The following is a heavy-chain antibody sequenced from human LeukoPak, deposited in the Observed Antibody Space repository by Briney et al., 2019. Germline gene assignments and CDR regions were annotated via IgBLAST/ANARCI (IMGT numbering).Heavy chain of an antibody. CDR2: IYYSGST. CDR3: ARGNHCSFAGCQHNAGFDI. Sequence: PSETLSLTCTVSGGSISSYYWSWIRQPPGKGLEWIGYIYYSGSTSYNPSLKSRVTISIDTSKNQFSLKLSSVTAADTAVYYCARGNHCSFAGCQHNAGFDIWGQGTMVTVSS. J-gene: IGHJ3*02. CDR1: GGSISSYY. D-gene: IGHD2-15*01. V-gene: IGHV4-59*01.